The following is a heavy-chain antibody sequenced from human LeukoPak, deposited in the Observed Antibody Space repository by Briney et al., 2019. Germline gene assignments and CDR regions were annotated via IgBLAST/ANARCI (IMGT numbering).Heavy chain of an antibody. CDR2: IIPILGIA. Sequence: GASVKVSCKASGGTFSSYAVSWVRQAPGQGLEWMGRIIPILGIANYAQKFQGRVTITADKSTSTAYMELSSLRSEDTAVYYCARDHITMVRGVILPNYYYGMDVWGQGTTVTVSS. J-gene: IGHJ6*02. CDR1: GGTFSSYA. CDR3: ARDHITMVRGVILPNYYYGMDV. V-gene: IGHV1-69*04. D-gene: IGHD3-10*01.